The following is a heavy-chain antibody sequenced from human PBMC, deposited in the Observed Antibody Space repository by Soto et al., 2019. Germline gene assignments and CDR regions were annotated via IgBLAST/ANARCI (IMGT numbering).Heavy chain of an antibody. CDR2: IYYSGST. D-gene: IGHD7-27*01. J-gene: IGHJ5*02. CDR3: AREIAWGYWSDP. V-gene: IGHV4-61*01. CDR1: GGSVSSGSYY. Sequence: SEPLSLTCTVSGGSVSSGSYYWSWIRQPPGKGLEWIGYIYYSGSTNYNPSLRSRVTISVDTSKNQSSLKLSSVTDSDTAVYYCAREIAWGYWSDPWGQGTLVTVSS.